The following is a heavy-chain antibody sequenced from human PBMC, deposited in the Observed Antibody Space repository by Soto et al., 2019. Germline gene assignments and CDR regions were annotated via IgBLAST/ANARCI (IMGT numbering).Heavy chain of an antibody. CDR2: INHSGST. V-gene: IGHV4-34*01. Sequence: SETLSLTCAVYGGSFSGYYWSWIRQPPGKGLEWIGEINHSGSTNYNPSLKSRVTISVDTSKNQFSLKLSSVTAADTAVYYCARGAIFGVVMRVYNWFDPWGQGTLVTVSS. CDR1: GGSFSGYY. CDR3: ARGAIFGVVMRVYNWFDP. D-gene: IGHD3-3*01. J-gene: IGHJ5*02.